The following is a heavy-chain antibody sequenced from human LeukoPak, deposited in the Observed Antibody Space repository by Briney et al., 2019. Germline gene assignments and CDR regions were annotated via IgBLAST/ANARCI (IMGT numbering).Heavy chain of an antibody. Sequence: PSETLSLTCTVSGGSISSSSYYWGWIRQPPGKGLEWIGEINHSGSTNYNPSLKSRVTISVDTSKNQFSLKLSSVTAADTAVYYCARGPPAYSSGWPRGKYYYMDVWGKGTTVTVSS. V-gene: IGHV4-39*07. D-gene: IGHD6-19*01. J-gene: IGHJ6*03. CDR3: ARGPPAYSSGWPRGKYYYMDV. CDR1: GGSISSSSYY. CDR2: INHSGST.